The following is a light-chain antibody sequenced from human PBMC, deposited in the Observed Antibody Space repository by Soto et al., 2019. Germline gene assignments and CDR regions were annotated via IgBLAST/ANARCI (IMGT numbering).Light chain of an antibody. J-gene: IGLJ2*01. CDR1: SGHSRYT. CDR3: QTGGTGIP. CDR2: VESDGSH. V-gene: IGLV4-69*01. Sequence: QLVLTQSPSAAASLGASVKLTCTLSSGHSRYTIAWHQQRPEKGPRYLMKVESDGSHNKGDGIPDRFSGSSSGAERYLTISGLQSEDEADYYCQTGGTGIPFGGGTKVTVL.